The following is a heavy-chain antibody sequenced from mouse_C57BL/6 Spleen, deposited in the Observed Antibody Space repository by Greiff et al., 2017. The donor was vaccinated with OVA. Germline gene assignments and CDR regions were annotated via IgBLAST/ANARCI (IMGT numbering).Heavy chain of an antibody. Sequence: DVKLQESGAELVRPGASVKLSCTASGFNIKNTYMHWVKQRPEQGLEWIGRIDPANGNTKYAPKFQGKATITADTSSNTAYLQLSSLTSEDTAIYYCAIYYGSSYLYAMDYWGQGTSVTVSS. D-gene: IGHD1-1*01. CDR2: IDPANGNT. CDR1: GFNIKNTY. J-gene: IGHJ4*01. CDR3: AIYYGSSYLYAMDY. V-gene: IGHV14-3*01.